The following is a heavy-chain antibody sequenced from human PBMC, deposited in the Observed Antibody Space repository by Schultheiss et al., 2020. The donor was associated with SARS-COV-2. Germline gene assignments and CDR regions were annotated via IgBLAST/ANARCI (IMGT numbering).Heavy chain of an antibody. CDR1: GLTFSSYA. V-gene: IGHV3-23*01. J-gene: IGHJ4*02. D-gene: IGHD6-19*01. Sequence: GESLKISCAASGLTFSSYAMSWVRQAPGKGPEWVSIISDSGAATSYADSVKGRFTISRDNSKNTLYLQLNSLRVDDTAVYYCAQGGNAWYFWGQGTLVTVSS. CDR2: ISDSGAAT. CDR3: AQGGNAWYF.